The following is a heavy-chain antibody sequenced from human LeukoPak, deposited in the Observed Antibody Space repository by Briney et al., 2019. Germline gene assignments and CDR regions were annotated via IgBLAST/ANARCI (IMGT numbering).Heavy chain of an antibody. CDR3: TTDRRGGHCSSTSCYTCFGC. V-gene: IGHV3-15*01. D-gene: IGHD2-2*02. Sequence: KSGGSLRLSCAASGFTFSNAWMSWVRQAPGKGLEWVGRIKSKTDGGTTDYAAPVKGRFTISRDDSKNTLYLQMNSLKTEDTAVYYCTTDRRGGHCSSTSCYTCFGCWGQGTLVTVSS. CDR1: GFTFSNAW. J-gene: IGHJ4*02. CDR2: IKSKTDGGTT.